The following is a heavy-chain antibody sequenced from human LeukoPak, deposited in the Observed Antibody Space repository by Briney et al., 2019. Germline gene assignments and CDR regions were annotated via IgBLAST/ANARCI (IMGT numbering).Heavy chain of an antibody. CDR3: ARDWAPGSSPLDP. D-gene: IGHD3-10*01. Sequence: ASVKVSCKASGYTSIDYAIHWVRQAPGQSLEWVGWISRGNDDTKYSQKFQGRVTITKDTSANTVYMELSSLRSEDTAVYYCARDWAPGSSPLDPWGQGTLVTVSS. J-gene: IGHJ5*02. CDR1: GYTSIDYA. CDR2: ISRGNDDT. V-gene: IGHV1-3*01.